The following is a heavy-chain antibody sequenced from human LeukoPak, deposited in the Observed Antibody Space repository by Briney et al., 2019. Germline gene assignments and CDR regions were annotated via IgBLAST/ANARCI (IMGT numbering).Heavy chain of an antibody. CDR2: VIRDGSFT. CDR1: GFTFRSDW. Sequence: PGGSLRLSCAASGFTFRSDWMHWVRQAPGKGLEWVSRVIRDGSFTNYADSVKGRFTISRDNAKNTLYLQMSSLRAEDTAVYFCVRDGDDFNFDYWGQGSLVTVSS. CDR3: VRDGDDFNFDY. V-gene: IGHV3-74*01. J-gene: IGHJ4*02. D-gene: IGHD5-24*01.